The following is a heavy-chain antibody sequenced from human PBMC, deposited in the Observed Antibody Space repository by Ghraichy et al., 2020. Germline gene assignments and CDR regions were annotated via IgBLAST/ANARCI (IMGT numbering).Heavy chain of an antibody. CDR2: IKQDGSEK. J-gene: IGHJ4*02. V-gene: IGHV3-7*03. Sequence: GGSLRLSCAASGFTFSNYWMSWVRQAPGKGLEWVGNIKQDGSEKNYVDSVKGRFTISRDNAKNSLYLHMNSLGAEDTAVYYCARDSVYSYSHLDCWGQGTLVTVSS. CDR1: GFTFSNYW. CDR3: ARDSVYSYSHLDC. D-gene: IGHD5-18*01.